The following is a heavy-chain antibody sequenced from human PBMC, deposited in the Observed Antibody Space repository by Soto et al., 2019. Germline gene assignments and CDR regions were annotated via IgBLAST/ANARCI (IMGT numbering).Heavy chain of an antibody. CDR3: AREGDVPYYYYGMDV. V-gene: IGHV1-18*01. D-gene: IGHD2-21*02. CDR1: GYTFTRYG. CDR2: ISGYDGRT. Sequence: QVHLVQSGAEVKKPGASVKVSCKTSGYTFTRYGISWVRQAPGQGLEWMGWISGYDGRTNFAQKVQDRVTMTTDTSTSTVYMELRSLRSDDTAVYYCAREGDVPYYYYGMDVWGQGTTVTVPS. J-gene: IGHJ6*02.